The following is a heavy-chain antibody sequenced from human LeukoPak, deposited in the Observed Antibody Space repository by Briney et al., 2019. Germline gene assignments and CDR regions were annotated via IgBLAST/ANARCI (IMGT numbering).Heavy chain of an antibody. CDR2: ISLNGASL. CDR1: GSTFDDYA. V-gene: IGHV3-9*01. CDR3: VKEYASGYDFFDY. Sequence: SLRLSRASSGSTFDDYAMYWFRQAPGKGLGWVSYISLNGASLDYADSVKGRFTISRDNAQNSLYLQMNSLRPEDTALYFCVKEYASGYDFFDYWGQGGLVTVSS. J-gene: IGHJ4*02. D-gene: IGHD5-12*01.